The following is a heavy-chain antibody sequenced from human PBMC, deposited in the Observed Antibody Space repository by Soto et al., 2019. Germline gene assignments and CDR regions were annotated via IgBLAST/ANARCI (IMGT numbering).Heavy chain of an antibody. CDR2: IIPIFGTA. Sequence: ASVKVSCKASGGTFSSYAISWVRQAPGQGLEWMGGIIPIFGTANYAQKFQGRVTITADKSTSTAYMELSSLRSEDTAVYYCASMTTVTTNWFEPWGQGTLVTVSS. CDR1: GGTFSSYA. J-gene: IGHJ5*02. V-gene: IGHV1-69*06. D-gene: IGHD4-4*01. CDR3: ASMTTVTTNWFEP.